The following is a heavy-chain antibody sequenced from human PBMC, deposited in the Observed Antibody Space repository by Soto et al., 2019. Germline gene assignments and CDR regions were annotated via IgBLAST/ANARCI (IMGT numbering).Heavy chain of an antibody. D-gene: IGHD3-16*01. V-gene: IGHV3-11*01. CDR2: ISNSGSTI. Sequence: QVQLVESGGGLVKPGGSLRLSCAASGFTFSNYYMSWIRQAPGKGLVWLSYISNSGSTIYYADSVRGRFIISRDNAKNLRYLQMNSLGAEDAAGYYGARLSGGPWGGFDPWGQGTLVTVSS. J-gene: IGHJ5*02. CDR3: ARLSGGPWGGFDP. CDR1: GFTFSNYY.